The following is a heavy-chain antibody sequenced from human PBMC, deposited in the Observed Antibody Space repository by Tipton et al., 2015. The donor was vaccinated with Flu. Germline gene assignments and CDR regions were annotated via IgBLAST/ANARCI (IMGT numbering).Heavy chain of an antibody. CDR1: GASVNSGSYY. D-gene: IGHD3-22*01. Sequence: TLSLTCSVSGASVNSGSYYWTWIRQPAGKGLEWIGRIYTSWITNYNPSLKSRITMSLDTSKNQISLNLGSVTAADTAVYYCARENYFESSGYPGHFDSWGQGTLVTVSS. CDR2: IYTSWIT. V-gene: IGHV4-61*02. J-gene: IGHJ4*02. CDR3: ARENYFESSGYPGHFDS.